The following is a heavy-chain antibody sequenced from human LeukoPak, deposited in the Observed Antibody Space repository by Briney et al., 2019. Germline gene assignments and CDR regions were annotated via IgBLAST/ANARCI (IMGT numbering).Heavy chain of an antibody. J-gene: IGHJ4*02. CDR2: IASNGVST. CDR1: GFTFSNYA. Sequence: GGSLRLFCAASGFTFSNYAIHWGRQAPGKGLEYVSAIASNGVSTYYANSVKGRFTISRDNSKNTLYLQMVSLRVEDMAVYYCARGQPMPPDYFDYWGQGTLVTVSS. V-gene: IGHV3-64*01. D-gene: IGHD1-1*01. CDR3: ARGQPMPPDYFDY.